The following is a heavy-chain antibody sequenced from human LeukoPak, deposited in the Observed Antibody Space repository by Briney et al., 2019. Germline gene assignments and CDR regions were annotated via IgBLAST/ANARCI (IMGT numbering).Heavy chain of an antibody. Sequence: GGSLRPSCAAPGFTFSSYAMSWVRQAPGKGLEWVSAISVSGGSTYYADSVKGRFTISRDNGKNSLYLQMNSLRDEDTAVYYCARDRDYAFDYWGQGTLVTVSS. CDR1: GFTFSSYA. D-gene: IGHD4-17*01. V-gene: IGHV3-23*01. CDR3: ARDRDYAFDY. J-gene: IGHJ4*02. CDR2: ISVSGGST.